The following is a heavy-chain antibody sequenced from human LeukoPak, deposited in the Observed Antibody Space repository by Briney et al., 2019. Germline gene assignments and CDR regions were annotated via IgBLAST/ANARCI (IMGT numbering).Heavy chain of an antibody. J-gene: IGHJ4*02. D-gene: IGHD2-21*01. CDR2: ISPSSGRT. Sequence: ASVKVSCKASGYIFTGYNMHGVRQAPGQGLESMGWISPSSGRTNYAQRFQDRVTITRDTSINTVYMELSGLKSDDSAVFYCVNDCGHGGMRAYWGQGTLVTVSS. V-gene: IGHV1-2*02. CDR1: GYIFTGYN. CDR3: VNDCGHGGMRAY.